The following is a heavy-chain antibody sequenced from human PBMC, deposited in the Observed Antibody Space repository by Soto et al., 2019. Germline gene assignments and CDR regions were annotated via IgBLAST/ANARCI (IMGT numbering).Heavy chain of an antibody. Sequence: SYSMNWVRQAPGKGLEWVSSISSSSSYIYYADSVKGRFTISRDNAKNSLYLQMNSLRAEDTAVYYCARVPAATNAFDIWGQGTMVTVSS. V-gene: IGHV3-21*01. J-gene: IGHJ3*02. D-gene: IGHD2-2*01. CDR3: ARVPAATNAFDI. CDR2: ISSSSSYI. CDR1: SYS.